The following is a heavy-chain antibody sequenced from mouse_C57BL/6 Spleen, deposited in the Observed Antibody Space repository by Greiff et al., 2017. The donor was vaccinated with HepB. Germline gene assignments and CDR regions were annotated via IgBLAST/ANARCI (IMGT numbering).Heavy chain of an antibody. D-gene: IGHD2-5*01. V-gene: IGHV1-62-2*01. CDR2: FYPGSGSI. Sequence: VQLQQSGAELVKPGASVKLSCKASGYTFTEYTIHWVKQRSGQGLEWIGWFYPGSGSIKYNENFKDKATLTADKSSSTVYMEISRLTSEDSAVYVCARHEEYYSNYGDAMDYWGQGTSVTVSS. CDR1: GYTFTEYT. J-gene: IGHJ4*01. CDR3: ARHEEYYSNYGDAMDY.